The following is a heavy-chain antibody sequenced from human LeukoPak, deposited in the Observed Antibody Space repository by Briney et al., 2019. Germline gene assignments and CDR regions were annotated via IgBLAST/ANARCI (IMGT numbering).Heavy chain of an antibody. CDR3: ARGYCSSTSCCGWGFDP. D-gene: IGHD2-2*01. CDR1: GGSFSGYY. CDR2: INHSGST. V-gene: IGHV4-34*01. Sequence: PSETLSLTCAVYGGSFSGYYWSWIRQPPGKGLEWIGEINHSGSTNYNPSLKSRVTISVDTSKNQFSLKLSSVTAADTAVYYCARGYCSSTSCCGWGFDPWGQGTLVTVSS. J-gene: IGHJ5*02.